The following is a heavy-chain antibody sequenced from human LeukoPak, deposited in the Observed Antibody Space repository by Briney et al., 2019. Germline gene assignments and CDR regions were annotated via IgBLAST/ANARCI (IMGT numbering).Heavy chain of an antibody. J-gene: IGHJ6*02. CDR3: ARDRTPLIRGVNYYYYGMDV. D-gene: IGHD3-10*01. CDR1: GGSISSGDYY. CDR2: IYYSGST. V-gene: IGHV4-30-4*01. Sequence: RTSETLSLTCTVSGGSISSGDYYWSWIRQPPGKGLEWIGYIYYSGSTYYNPSLKSRVTISVDTSKNQFSLKLSSVTAADTAVYYCARDRTPLIRGVNYYYYGMDVWGQGTTATVSS.